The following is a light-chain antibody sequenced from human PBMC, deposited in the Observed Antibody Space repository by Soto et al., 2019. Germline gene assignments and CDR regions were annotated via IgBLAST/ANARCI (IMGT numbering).Light chain of an antibody. CDR1: QSVLYNSNNKNY. J-gene: IGKJ1*01. CDR3: QQYYSTRT. Sequence: DSGMSQSPDSLAVSLGERATINCRPSQSVLYNSNNKNYLAWYQQKPGQPPKLLIYWASTRESGVPDRFSGSGSGTDFTLTISSLQAEDVAVYYCQQYYSTRTFGQGTKVDIK. CDR2: WAS. V-gene: IGKV4-1*01.